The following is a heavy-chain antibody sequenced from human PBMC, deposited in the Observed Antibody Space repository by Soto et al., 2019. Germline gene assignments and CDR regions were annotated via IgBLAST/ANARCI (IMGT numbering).Heavy chain of an antibody. Sequence: PGGSLRLSCAASGFTFPNAWMSWVRRAPGKGLEWVGRIKGKTDGGTTDYAAPVKGRFIISRDDSRNTLYLQMNSLNTEDTAVYYCATQNEYCSGGSCSNNWFDPWGQGTLVTVSS. CDR1: GFTFPNAW. D-gene: IGHD2-15*01. CDR2: IKGKTDGGTT. J-gene: IGHJ5*02. V-gene: IGHV3-15*01. CDR3: ATQNEYCSGGSCSNNWFDP.